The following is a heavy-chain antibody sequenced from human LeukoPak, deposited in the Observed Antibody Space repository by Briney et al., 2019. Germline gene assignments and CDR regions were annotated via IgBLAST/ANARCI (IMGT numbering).Heavy chain of an antibody. V-gene: IGHV3-15*04. CDR3: TXYGXGRXFDY. D-gene: IGHD3-10*01. CDR1: GFTFSNAW. Sequence: XXXXSGFTFSNAWMSWVRQIPGKGMEWVGRIESKTDGWTTDYAAPVKGKFTIARDDSTKTLYLQMNSRKSEETDVYXXTXYGXGRXFDYWGQGXLVTVSS. J-gene: IGHJ4*02. CDR2: IESKTDGWTT.